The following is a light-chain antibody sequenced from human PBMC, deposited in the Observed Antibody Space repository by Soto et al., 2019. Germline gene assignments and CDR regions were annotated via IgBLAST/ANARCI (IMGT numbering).Light chain of an antibody. Sequence: QSALTQSPYASGSPGQSVTISCTGTSSDVGNSKYVSWYQQHPGKAPKLMIYEVSKRPSGVPDRFSGSKSGNTASLTVSGLQAEDEADYYCSSYAGSNNWVFGGGTKLTVL. CDR1: SSDVGNSKY. CDR2: EVS. CDR3: SSYAGSNNWV. V-gene: IGLV2-8*01. J-gene: IGLJ3*02.